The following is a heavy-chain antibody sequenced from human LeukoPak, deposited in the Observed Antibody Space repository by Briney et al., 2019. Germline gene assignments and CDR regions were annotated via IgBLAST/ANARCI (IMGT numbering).Heavy chain of an antibody. V-gene: IGHV3-21*01. D-gene: IGHD4-17*01. CDR1: GFTFSSYS. CDR3: ASLTVTDYWFDP. CDR2: ISSSSSYI. J-gene: IGHJ5*02. Sequence: GGSLRLSCAASGFTFSSYSMNWVRQAPGKGLEWVSSISSSSSYIYYADSVKGRFTISRDNAKNSLYLQMNSLRAEDTAVYYCASLTVTDYWFDPWGQGTLVTVSS.